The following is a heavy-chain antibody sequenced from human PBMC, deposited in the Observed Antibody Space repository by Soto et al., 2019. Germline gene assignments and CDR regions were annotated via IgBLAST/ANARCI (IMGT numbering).Heavy chain of an antibody. V-gene: IGHV3-23*01. J-gene: IGHJ4*02. Sequence: GGSLRLSCATSGFTFSNFAMSWVRQAPGRGLEWVSGLSGSGDRTYYADSVKGQLIISRDNSKNTLYLQMDRLSAGDTALYYCAKGSRWLQLGQLDSWGQGTQVTVSS. CDR2: LSGSGDRT. CDR1: GFTFSNFA. CDR3: AKGSRWLQLGQLDS. D-gene: IGHD5-18*01.